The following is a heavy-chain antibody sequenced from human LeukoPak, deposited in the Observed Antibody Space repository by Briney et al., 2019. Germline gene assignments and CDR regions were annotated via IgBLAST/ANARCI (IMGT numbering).Heavy chain of an antibody. D-gene: IGHD6-13*01. CDR3: ARVDVGSSTWEALDY. CDR1: GGSFSGYY. J-gene: IGHJ4*02. Sequence: PSETLSLTCAVYGGSFSGYYWSWIRQPPGKGLEWIGEINHSGSTNYNPSLKSRVTISVDTSKNQFSLKLSSVTATDTAVYYCARVDVGSSTWEALDYWGQGTLVTVPS. V-gene: IGHV4-34*01. CDR2: INHSGST.